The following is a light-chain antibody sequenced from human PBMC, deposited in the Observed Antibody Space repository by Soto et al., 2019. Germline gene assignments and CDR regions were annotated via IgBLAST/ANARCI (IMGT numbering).Light chain of an antibody. V-gene: IGKV2-28*01. CDR2: FGS. J-gene: IGKJ2*01. CDR3: MQALQTPYT. Sequence: DIVMTQSPFSLSVTPGEPASISCRSSQRLLHSVGYNSLDWYLQKPGQSPQLLIYFGSSRASGVXDXXSGSGSGTDFTLRITKVEAEDVGIYYCMQALQTPYTFGQGTKLEIK. CDR1: QRLLHSVGYNS.